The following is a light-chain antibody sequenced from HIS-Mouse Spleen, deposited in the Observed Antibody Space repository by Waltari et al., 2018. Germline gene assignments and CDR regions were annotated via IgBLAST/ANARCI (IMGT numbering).Light chain of an antibody. CDR3: QQYYSFPRT. Sequence: AIWMTQSPSLLSASTGYRVTISCRISQGISSSLAWYQQKPGKAPELLIYAASTLQSGVPSRFSGSGSGTDFTLTISCLQSEDFATYYCQQYYSFPRTFGGGTKVEIK. CDR1: QGISSS. J-gene: IGKJ4*01. CDR2: AAS. V-gene: IGKV1D-8*02.